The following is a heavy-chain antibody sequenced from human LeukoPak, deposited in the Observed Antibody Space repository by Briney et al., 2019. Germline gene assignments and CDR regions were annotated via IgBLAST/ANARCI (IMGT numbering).Heavy chain of an antibody. Sequence: GGSLRLSCEASGFSFPYGMSWVRQAPGKGLEWVSGITNSGENTYYADSVKGRFTISRDNAKNSLYLQMNSLRAEDTAVYYCARVVTVVTNQRDFDYWGQGTLVTVSS. V-gene: IGHV3-23*01. CDR3: ARVVTVVTNQRDFDY. J-gene: IGHJ4*02. D-gene: IGHD4-23*01. CDR1: GFSFPYG. CDR2: ITNSGENT.